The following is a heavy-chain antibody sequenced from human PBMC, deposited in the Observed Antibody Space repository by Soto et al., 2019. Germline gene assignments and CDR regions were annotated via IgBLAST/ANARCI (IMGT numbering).Heavy chain of an antibody. V-gene: IGHV3-30-3*01. CDR2: ISYDGNNK. CDR1: GFTFSDYT. J-gene: IGHJ4*02. CDR3: ARAPFTIYDTSGYYDY. Sequence: GGSLRLSCAASGFTFSDYTIHWVRQAPGKGLEWVAVISYDGNNKKYADSVEGRFTISRDNSKNTLYLQLNSLRDEDTAVYYCARAPFTIYDTSGYYDYWGQGTLVTVSS. D-gene: IGHD3-22*01.